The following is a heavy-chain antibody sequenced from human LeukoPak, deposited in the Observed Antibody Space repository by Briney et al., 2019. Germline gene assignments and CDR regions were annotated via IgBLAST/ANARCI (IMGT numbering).Heavy chain of an antibody. D-gene: IGHD1-1*01. V-gene: IGHV4-34*01. CDR3: ARPDWNDGLVCYMDV. J-gene: IGHJ6*03. CDR2: INHSGST. CDR1: GGSFSGYY. Sequence: SETLSLTCAVYGGSFSGYYWSWIRQPPGKGLEWIGEINHSGSTNYNPSLKSRVTISVDTSKNQFSLKLSSVTAADTAVYYCARPDWNDGLVCYMDVWGKGTTVTVSS.